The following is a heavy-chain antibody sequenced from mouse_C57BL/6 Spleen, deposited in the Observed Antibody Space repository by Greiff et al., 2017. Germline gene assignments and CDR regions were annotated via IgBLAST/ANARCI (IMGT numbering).Heavy chain of an antibody. CDR3: ARDDHDGAWFAY. CDR1: GYSITSGYY. D-gene: IGHD2-12*01. CDR2: ISYDGSN. V-gene: IGHV3-6*01. Sequence: EVKLEESGPGLVKPSQSLSLTCSVTGYSITSGYYWNWIRQFPGNKLEWMGYISYDGSNNYKPSLKNRISITRDTAKNQFFLKLNSVTTEDTSTYYCARDDHDGAWFAYWGQGTLVTVSA. J-gene: IGHJ3*01.